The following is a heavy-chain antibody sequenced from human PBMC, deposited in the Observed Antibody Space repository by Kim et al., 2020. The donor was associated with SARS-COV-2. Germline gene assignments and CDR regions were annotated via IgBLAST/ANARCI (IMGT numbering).Heavy chain of an antibody. CDR2: IWYDGSNK. Sequence: GGSLRLSCAASGFTFSSYGMHWVRQAPGKGLEWVAVIWYDGSNKYYADSVKGRFTISRDNSKNTLYLQMNSLRAEDTAVYYCARDLGPWGAQDYWGQGTLVTVSS. D-gene: IGHD7-27*01. CDR3: ARDLGPWGAQDY. J-gene: IGHJ4*02. CDR1: GFTFSSYG. V-gene: IGHV3-33*08.